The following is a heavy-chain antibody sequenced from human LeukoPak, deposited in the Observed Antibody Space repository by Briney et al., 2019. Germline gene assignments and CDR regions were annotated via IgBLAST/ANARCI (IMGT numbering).Heavy chain of an antibody. J-gene: IGHJ6*02. V-gene: IGHV1-18*01. CDR1: GYTFTSYG. D-gene: IGHD6-13*01. CDR2: ISAYNGNT. Sequence: ASVKVSCKASGYTFTSYGISWVRQAPGQGIEWMGWISAYNGNTNYAQKLQGRVTMTTDTSTSTAYMELRSLRSDDTAVYYCARDHPYSSSWYELHYYYGMDVWGQGTTVTVSS. CDR3: ARDHPYSSSWYELHYYYGMDV.